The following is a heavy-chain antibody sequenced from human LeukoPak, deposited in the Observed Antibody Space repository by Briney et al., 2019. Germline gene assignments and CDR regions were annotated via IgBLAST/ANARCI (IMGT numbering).Heavy chain of an antibody. Sequence: GGSLRLSCAVSGLRVSANYMNWVRQAPGKGLEWVSVLQSGGTTAYSDSVKGRFTISRDNSKNTLYLQMNSLRVEDTAVYYCATKRGYNYGLDYWGQGTLVTVSS. J-gene: IGHJ4*02. CDR2: LQSGGTT. D-gene: IGHD5-18*01. V-gene: IGHV3-53*01. CDR3: ATKRGYNYGLDY. CDR1: GLRVSANY.